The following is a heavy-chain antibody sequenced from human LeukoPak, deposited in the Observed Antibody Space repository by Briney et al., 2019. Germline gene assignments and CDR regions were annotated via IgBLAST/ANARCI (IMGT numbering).Heavy chain of an antibody. Sequence: NPSETLSLTCTVSGGSISSYYWSWIRQPPGKGLEWIGYIYYTGSTSYNPSLKSRVTISVDTSKNQFSLKLSSVTAADTAVYYCARGHIMGATRTFDPWGQGTLVTVSS. J-gene: IGHJ5*02. CDR1: GGSISSYY. V-gene: IGHV4-59*01. CDR3: ARGHIMGATRTFDP. CDR2: IYYTGST. D-gene: IGHD1-26*01.